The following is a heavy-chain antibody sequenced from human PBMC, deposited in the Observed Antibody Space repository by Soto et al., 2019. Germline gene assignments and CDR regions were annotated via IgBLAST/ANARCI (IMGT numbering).Heavy chain of an antibody. J-gene: IGHJ4*02. D-gene: IGHD2-15*01. CDR3: ARIVVAGITDYFDS. Sequence: QITLKESGPTLVKPTQTLTLTCTFSGFSLSSSGVGVGWIRQPPGKALEWLTFIYWDDDKRYSPSLKSRLTLNQDPTKNPGVLTLTIMEPVDTATYSGARIVVAGITDYFDSWGQGTLLTVSS. CDR2: IYWDDDK. CDR1: GFSLSSSGVG. V-gene: IGHV2-5*02.